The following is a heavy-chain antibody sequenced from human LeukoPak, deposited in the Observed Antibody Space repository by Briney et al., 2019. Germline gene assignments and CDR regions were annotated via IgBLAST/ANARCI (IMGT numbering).Heavy chain of an antibody. CDR3: ARGWFGEDYDAFDI. J-gene: IGHJ3*02. CDR1: GYSISSGYY. D-gene: IGHD3-10*01. V-gene: IGHV4-38-2*02. CDR2: IYHSGST. Sequence: PSETLSLTCTVSGYSISSGYYWGWIRQPPGKGLEWIGSIYHSGSTYYNPSLKSRVTISVDTSKNQFSLKLSSVTAADTAVYYCARGWFGEDYDAFDIWGQGTMVTVSS.